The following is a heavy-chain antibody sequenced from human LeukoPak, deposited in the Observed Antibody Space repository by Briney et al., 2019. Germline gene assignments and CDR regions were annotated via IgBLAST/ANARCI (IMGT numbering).Heavy chain of an antibody. D-gene: IGHD6-19*01. CDR3: AKVRRSSGWYRGAFDI. Sequence: PGGSLRLSCAASGFTFSSYAMSWVRQAPGKGLEWVSAISGNGGSTYYADSVKGRFTISRDNSKNTLYLQMNSLRAEDTAVYYCAKVRRSSGWYRGAFDIWGQGTMVTVSS. CDR2: ISGNGGST. CDR1: GFTFSSYA. V-gene: IGHV3-23*01. J-gene: IGHJ3*02.